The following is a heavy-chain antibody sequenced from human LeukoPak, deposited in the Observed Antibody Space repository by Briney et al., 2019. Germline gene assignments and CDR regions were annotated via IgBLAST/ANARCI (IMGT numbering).Heavy chain of an antibody. D-gene: IGHD2-2*01. Sequence: ASVKVSCKASGGTFSSYAISWVQQAPGQGLEWMGGIIPIFGTANYAQKFQGRVTITADESTSTAYMELSSLRSEDTAVYYCATSPYACSSTSCYLRPYYYYYMDVWGKGTTVTVSS. CDR1: GGTFSSYA. J-gene: IGHJ6*03. CDR2: IIPIFGTA. V-gene: IGHV1-69*13. CDR3: ATSPYACSSTSCYLRPYYYYYMDV.